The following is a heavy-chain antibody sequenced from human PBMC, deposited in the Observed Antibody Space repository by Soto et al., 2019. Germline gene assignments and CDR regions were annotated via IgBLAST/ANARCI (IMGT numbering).Heavy chain of an antibody. V-gene: IGHV1-69*06. D-gene: IGHD4-4*01. CDR3: ASGGGRMTTVTDV. CDR2: IIPLFGTA. Sequence: QVQLVQSGAEVKKPGSSVKVSCKASGGTFSSYAISWVRQAPGQGLEWMGGIIPLFGTANYEQKFQGRVTITADKSTGTAYMELSSLRSEDTAVYSCASGGGRMTTVTDVCGQGTTVTVSS. CDR1: GGTFSSYA. J-gene: IGHJ6*02.